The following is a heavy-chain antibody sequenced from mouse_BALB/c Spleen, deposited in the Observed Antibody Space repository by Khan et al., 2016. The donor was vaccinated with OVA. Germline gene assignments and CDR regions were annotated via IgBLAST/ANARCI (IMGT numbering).Heavy chain of an antibody. CDR1: GFTFSDYY. Sequence: EVELVESGGGLVKPGGSLKLSCEASGFTFSDYYMYWVRQSPEKRLEWVATISDGSTYIYYLDNVKGRFTISRDNAKNNLYRQMSSLKSEDTAMYYCTRGYYGDPFAYWGQGTLVTVS. CDR2: ISDGSTYI. V-gene: IGHV5-4*02. D-gene: IGHD2-13*01. CDR3: TRGYYGDPFAY. J-gene: IGHJ3*01.